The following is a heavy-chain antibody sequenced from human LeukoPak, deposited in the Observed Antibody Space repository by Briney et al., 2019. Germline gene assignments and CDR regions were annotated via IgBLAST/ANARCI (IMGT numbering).Heavy chain of an antibody. CDR2: IFYSGST. Sequence: SETLSLTCTVSGGSMTSHYWSWIRQPPGKGLEWIGNIFYSGSTDYNSSLKSRVSMSLDRSKNEFSLQLTSVTAADTAVYYCAGIWYSSGYYFDYWGQGTLVTVSS. D-gene: IGHD6-19*01. CDR3: AGIWYSSGYYFDY. J-gene: IGHJ4*02. V-gene: IGHV4-59*11. CDR1: GGSMTSHY.